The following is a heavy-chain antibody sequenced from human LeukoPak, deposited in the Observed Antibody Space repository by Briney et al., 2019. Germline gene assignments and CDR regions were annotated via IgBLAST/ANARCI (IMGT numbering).Heavy chain of an antibody. J-gene: IGHJ4*02. Sequence: ASAKASCKASGYTFTSYYMHWVRQAPGQGLEWMGIINPSGGSTSYAQKFQGRVTMTRDTSTSTVYMELSSLRSEDTAVYYCARARYYYGSGSYYNPMGYWGQGTLVTVSS. D-gene: IGHD3-10*01. CDR3: ARARYYYGSGSYYNPMGY. V-gene: IGHV1-46*01. CDR1: GYTFTSYY. CDR2: INPSGGST.